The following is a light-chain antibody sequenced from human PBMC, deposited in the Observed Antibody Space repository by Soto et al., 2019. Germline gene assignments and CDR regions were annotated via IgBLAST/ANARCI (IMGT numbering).Light chain of an antibody. CDR3: SSYAGSSVPVA. Sequence: QSALTQPPSASGSPGQSVTISCTGASSDVGGHNFVSWYQQHPGKAPKLMIYDVTKRPSGVPDRFSGSKSGNTASLTVSGLQADDEADYYCSSYAGSSVPVAFGGGTKVTVL. CDR2: DVT. V-gene: IGLV2-8*01. CDR1: SSDVGGHNF. J-gene: IGLJ2*01.